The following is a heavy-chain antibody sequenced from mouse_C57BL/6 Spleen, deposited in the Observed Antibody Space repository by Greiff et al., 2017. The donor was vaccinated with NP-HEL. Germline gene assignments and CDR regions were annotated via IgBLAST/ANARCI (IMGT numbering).Heavy chain of an antibody. Sequence: VHLVESGAELARPGASVKLSCKASGYTFTSYGISWVKQRTGQGLEWIGEIYPRSGNTYYNEKFKGKATLTADKSSSTAYMELRSLTAEDSAVYVCARSHYFGSRWYFDVWGTGTTVTVSS. J-gene: IGHJ1*03. V-gene: IGHV1-81*01. CDR1: GYTFTSYG. CDR2: IYPRSGNT. D-gene: IGHD1-1*01. CDR3: ARSHYFGSRWYFDV.